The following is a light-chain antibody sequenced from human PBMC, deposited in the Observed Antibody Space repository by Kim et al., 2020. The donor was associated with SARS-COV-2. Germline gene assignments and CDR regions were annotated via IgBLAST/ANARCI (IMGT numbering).Light chain of an antibody. V-gene: IGLV1-44*01. CDR1: NSNIGNNN. CDR2: SSS. CDR3: ATWDDSLNGFYV. J-gene: IGLJ1*01. Sequence: QSVLTQPPSASGTPGQRVTISCSGSNSNIGNNNVNWYQQLPGTAPKLLLYSSSQRTPGAPDRFSGSKSGTSASLAISGLQSEDEADYYCATWDDSLNGFYVFGTGTKVTVL.